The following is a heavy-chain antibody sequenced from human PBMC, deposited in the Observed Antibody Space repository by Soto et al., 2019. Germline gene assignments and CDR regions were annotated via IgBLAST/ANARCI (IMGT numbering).Heavy chain of an antibody. D-gene: IGHD6-13*01. CDR1: GGSFSGYY. J-gene: IGHJ4*02. V-gene: IGHV4-34*01. Sequence: SETLSLTCAVYGGSFSGYYWSWIRQPPGKGLEWIGEINHSGSTNYNPSLKSRVTLSVDTSKNQFSLKLSSVTAADTAVYYFARGWVRIAAAGKDFDYWGQGTLVTVSS. CDR3: ARGWVRIAAAGKDFDY. CDR2: INHSGST.